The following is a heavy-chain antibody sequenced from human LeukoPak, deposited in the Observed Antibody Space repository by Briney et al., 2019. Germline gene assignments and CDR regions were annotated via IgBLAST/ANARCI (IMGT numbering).Heavy chain of an antibody. D-gene: IGHD5-12*01. Sequence: ASVKVSCKASGYTFTGYYIHWVRQAPGQGLEWMGWINPNSGVTNYAQRFQGRVTMTRDTSISTAYMELTKLISDDTAVYYCAKSSITTIPNFDYWGQGTLVTVSS. CDR3: AKSSITTIPNFDY. V-gene: IGHV1-2*02. CDR1: GYTFTGYY. CDR2: INPNSGVT. J-gene: IGHJ4*02.